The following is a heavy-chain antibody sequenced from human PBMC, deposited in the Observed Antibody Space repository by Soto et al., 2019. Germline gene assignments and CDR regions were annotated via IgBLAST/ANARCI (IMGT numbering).Heavy chain of an antibody. J-gene: IGHJ1*01. V-gene: IGHV3-48*02. CDR1: GFIFSSYS. Sequence: EVQLVESGGGLVQPGGSLRLSCAASGFIFSSYSMNWVRQAPGKGLEWVSYISSSSSTIYYADSVKGRFTISRDNAKNSLYLQMNSLRDEDTAVYYCARDPDYYDSSGYYPEYFQHWGQGTLVTVSS. CDR3: ARDPDYYDSSGYYPEYFQH. D-gene: IGHD3-22*01. CDR2: ISSSSSTI.